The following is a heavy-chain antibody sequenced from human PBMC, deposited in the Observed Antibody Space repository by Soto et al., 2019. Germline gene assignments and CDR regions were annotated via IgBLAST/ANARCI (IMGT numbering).Heavy chain of an antibody. J-gene: IGHJ4*02. D-gene: IGHD3-16*02. CDR1: GGSISSGGYY. CDR3: ACGAPRGGSYRYYYFDY. V-gene: IGHV4-31*03. Sequence: SETLSLTCTVSGGSISSGGYYWSWIRQHPGKGLEWIGYIYYSGSTYYNPSLKSRVTISVDTSKNQFSLKLSSVTAADTAVYSCACGAPRGGSYRYYYFDYWGQGTLVTVSS. CDR2: IYYSGST.